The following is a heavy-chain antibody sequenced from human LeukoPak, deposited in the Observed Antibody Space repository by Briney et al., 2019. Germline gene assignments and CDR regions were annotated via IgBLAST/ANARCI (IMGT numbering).Heavy chain of an antibody. CDR2: ISTFNGYT. Sequence: ASVRVRFSPSGYIFTSNSITWVRQASGQQLEWMGWISTFNGYTKYAQNLQGRITMTRDTSTRTVYLEMRNLRSDDTAVYFCARGEYYYEHWREGTLVTVSS. V-gene: IGHV1-18*04. CDR3: ARGEYYYEH. D-gene: IGHD3-16*01. CDR1: GYIFTSNS. J-gene: IGHJ4*02.